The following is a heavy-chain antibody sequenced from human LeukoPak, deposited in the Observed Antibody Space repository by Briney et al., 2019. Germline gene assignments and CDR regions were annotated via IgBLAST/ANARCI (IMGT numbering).Heavy chain of an antibody. D-gene: IGHD4-17*01. V-gene: IGHV4-39*01. CDR2: IRYSGST. J-gene: IGHJ5*02. CDR3: ATSDTASTYNWFDP. Sequence: SETLSLTCNVSGGSISSNTYFWGWIRRPPGKGLEWIGSIRYSGSTYYNPSLKSRVTISVDTSKNQFSLNLSSLTAADTAVYYCATSDTASTYNWFDPWGQGTLVTVS. CDR1: GGSISSNTYF.